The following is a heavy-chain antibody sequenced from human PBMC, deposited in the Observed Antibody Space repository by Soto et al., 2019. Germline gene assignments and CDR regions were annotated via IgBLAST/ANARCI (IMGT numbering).Heavy chain of an antibody. CDR3: AREEWTVTTRGICGY. Sequence: QVQLVESGGGVVQPGRSLRLSCAASGFTFSSYAMHWARQAPGKGLEWVTIISYDGSNKYYADSVKGRFTISRDNSNNTLYLQMNSLRAEDTAVYYCAREEWTVTTRGICGYWGQGTLVTVSS. CDR2: ISYDGSNK. J-gene: IGHJ4*02. D-gene: IGHD4-17*01. CDR1: GFTFSSYA. V-gene: IGHV3-30-3*01.